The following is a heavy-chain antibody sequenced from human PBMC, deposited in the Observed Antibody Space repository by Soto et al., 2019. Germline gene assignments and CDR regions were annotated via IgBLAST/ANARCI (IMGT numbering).Heavy chain of an antibody. CDR3: AREDDTTGHYSWFDP. V-gene: IGHV1-69*01. J-gene: IGHJ5*02. CDR1: GVTFDSFT. D-gene: IGHD3-9*01. CDR2: FVPMFGSA. Sequence: KVSCKPSGVTFDSFTFSWVRQAPGQGLEWMGGFVPMFGSASVAQRFQGRVRITADASTGTGYMELSDLRSDDSAIYYCAREDDTTGHYSWFDPWGPGTLVTVSS.